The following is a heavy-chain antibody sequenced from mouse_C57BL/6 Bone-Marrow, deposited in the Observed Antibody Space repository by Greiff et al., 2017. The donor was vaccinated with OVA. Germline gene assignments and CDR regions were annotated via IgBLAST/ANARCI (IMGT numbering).Heavy chain of an antibody. V-gene: IGHV1-82*01. CDR1: GYAFSSPW. J-gene: IGHJ3*01. CDR3: ARRGFAY. Sequence: QVQLQQSGPELVKPGASVKISCKASGYAFSSPWMNWVKQRPGKGLEGIGRIYPGDGDTNYNGKFKGKATLTADKSSSTAYMQLSSLTSEDSAVYFCARRGFAYWGQGTLVTVSA. CDR2: IYPGDGDT.